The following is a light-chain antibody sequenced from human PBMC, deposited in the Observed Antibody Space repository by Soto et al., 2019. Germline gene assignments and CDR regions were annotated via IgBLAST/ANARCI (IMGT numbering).Light chain of an antibody. V-gene: IGLV2-23*01. CDR2: EDT. J-gene: IGLJ2*01. CDR1: SSDVGGSNL. CDR3: CSYARSNSMV. Sequence: QSVLTQPASVSGSPGQPITITCTGTSSDVGGSNLVSWYQQHPGKAPKLMIYEDTKRPSGISNRFSGSKSGNTASLTISGLQAEDEADYYCCSYARSNSMVFGGGTKVTVL.